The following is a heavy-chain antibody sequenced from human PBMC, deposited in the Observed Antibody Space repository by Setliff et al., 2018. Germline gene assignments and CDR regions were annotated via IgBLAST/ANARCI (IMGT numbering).Heavy chain of an antibody. CDR3: ASDNTTGYYYFDY. CDR2: MSASGTST. CDR1: GITFSTYS. D-gene: IGHD1-26*01. V-gene: IGHV3-21*01. J-gene: IGHJ4*02. Sequence: GGSLRLSCAASGITFSTYSMSWVRQAPGKGLEWVSAMSASGTSTYHADSVKGRFTISRDNAKNSVYLQMNSLRAEDTAVYYCASDNTTGYYYFDYWGQGTLVTVSS.